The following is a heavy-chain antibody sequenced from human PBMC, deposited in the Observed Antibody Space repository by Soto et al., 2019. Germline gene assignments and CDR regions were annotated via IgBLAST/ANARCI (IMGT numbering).Heavy chain of an antibody. D-gene: IGHD6-19*01. CDR3: ARDRQQWLVY. V-gene: IGHV1-18*01. CDR2: ISAYNGNT. Sequence: QVQLVQSGAEVKKPGASVKVSCKASGYTFTSYGISWVRQAPGQGLEWMGWISAYNGNTNYAQKLXGXVXMXXDTSTSTAYMELRSPRSDDTAVYYCARDRQQWLVYWGQGTLVTVSS. J-gene: IGHJ4*02. CDR1: GYTFTSYG.